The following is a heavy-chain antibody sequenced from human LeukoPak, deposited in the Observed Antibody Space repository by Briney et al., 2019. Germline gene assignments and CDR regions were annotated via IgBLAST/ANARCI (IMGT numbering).Heavy chain of an antibody. CDR2: ITSSGTTI. V-gene: IGHV3-11*01. Sequence: GGSLRLSCAASGFTVSSNYMSWIRQAPGKGLEWVSYITSSGTTIYYADSVKGRFTISRDNAKNSLYLQMNSLRAEDTAVYYCARDGHYDILTGYFQDWGQGTLVTVSS. CDR3: ARDGHYDILTGYFQD. D-gene: IGHD3-9*01. CDR1: GFTVSSNY. J-gene: IGHJ1*01.